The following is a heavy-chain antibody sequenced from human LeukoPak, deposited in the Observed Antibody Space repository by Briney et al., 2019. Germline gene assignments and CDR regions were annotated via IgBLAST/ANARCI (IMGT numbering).Heavy chain of an antibody. J-gene: IGHJ4*02. CDR2: ISYDGSNK. CDR3: AKDHGGGLFDY. D-gene: IGHD3-16*01. CDR1: GFTFSSYG. V-gene: IGHV3-30*18. Sequence: GGSLRLSCAASGFTFSSYGMHWVRQAPGKGLEWVAVISYDGSNKYYADSVKGRFTISRDNSKNTLYLQMNSLRAEDTAVYYCAKDHGGGLFDYWGQGTLVTVSS.